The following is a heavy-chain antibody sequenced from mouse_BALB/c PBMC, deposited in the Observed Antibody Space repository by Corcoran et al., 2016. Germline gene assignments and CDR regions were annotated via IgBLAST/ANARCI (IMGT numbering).Heavy chain of an antibody. D-gene: IGHD1-1*01. J-gene: IGHJ2*01. Sequence: QIQLVQSGPELKKPGETVKISCKASGYTFTNYGMNWVKQAPGKGLKWMGWINTYTGEPTYADDFKGRFAFSSETSASTAYLQINNLKNEDTATYFCALYGSSYGYWGQGTTLTVSS. V-gene: IGHV9-3-1*01. CDR2: INTYTGEP. CDR3: ALYGSSYGY. CDR1: GYTFTNYG.